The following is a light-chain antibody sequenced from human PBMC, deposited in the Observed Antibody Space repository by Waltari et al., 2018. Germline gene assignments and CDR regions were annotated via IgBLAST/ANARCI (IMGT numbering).Light chain of an antibody. CDR2: GAS. Sequence: EIVLTQSPGTLSLSPGERATLSCRASQSVSSSYLAWSQQKPGQAPRLRLSGASSRATGIPDRFSGSGSGTDFTLTISRLEPEDFAVYYCQQYGSSPRTFGQGTKVEIK. CDR1: QSVSSSY. CDR3: QQYGSSPRT. V-gene: IGKV3-20*01. J-gene: IGKJ1*01.